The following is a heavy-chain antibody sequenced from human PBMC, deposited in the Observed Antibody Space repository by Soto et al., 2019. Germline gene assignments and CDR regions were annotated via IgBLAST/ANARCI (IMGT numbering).Heavy chain of an antibody. J-gene: IGHJ4*02. CDR2: ISYDGSNT. CDR1: GFTFSSYG. CDR3: AKGNYNYGHHFDY. D-gene: IGHD3-10*01. V-gene: IGHV3-30*18. Sequence: PGGSLRLSCAASGFTFSSYGMHWVRQAPGKGLEWVAIISYDGSNTYYAESVKGRFTISRDNSKKTLSLEVNSLRADDTAVYYCAKGNYNYGHHFDYWRQGTLVTVSS.